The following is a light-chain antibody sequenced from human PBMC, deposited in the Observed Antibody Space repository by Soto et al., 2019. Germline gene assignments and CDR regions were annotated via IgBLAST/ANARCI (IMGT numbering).Light chain of an antibody. CDR2: GAS. V-gene: IGKV3-15*01. CDR1: QFLSGY. Sequence: EIVLTHSPTTLSLAPGERATLSCRASQFLSGYLAWYQQKPGQPPRLLIYGASARATGIPARFSGSGSGTEFTLTISSLQSEDFAVYYCQQYNNWSRTFGQGTKVDIK. CDR3: QQYNNWSRT. J-gene: IGKJ1*01.